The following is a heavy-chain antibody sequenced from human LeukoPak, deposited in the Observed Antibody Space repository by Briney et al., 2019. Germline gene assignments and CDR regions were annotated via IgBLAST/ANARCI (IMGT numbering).Heavy chain of an antibody. CDR1: GFTFSSYA. J-gene: IGHJ4*02. V-gene: IGHV3-23*01. Sequence: GGSLRLSCAASGFTFSSYAMSWVRQAPGKGLGWVSAIGGSGDTTSYADSVKGRFTISRDNSKNTLYLQMNSLRAEGTAVYYCAKGTYYDFWSGYPRLEYWGQGTLVTVSS. D-gene: IGHD3-3*01. CDR2: IGGSGDTT. CDR3: AKGTYYDFWSGYPRLEY.